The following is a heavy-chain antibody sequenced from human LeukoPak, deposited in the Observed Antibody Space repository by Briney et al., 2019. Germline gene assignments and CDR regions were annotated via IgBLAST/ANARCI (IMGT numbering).Heavy chain of an antibody. J-gene: IGHJ4*02. D-gene: IGHD3/OR15-3a*01. Sequence: GGSLRLSCAVSGITLNNYGMTWVRQAPGKGLEWVAGISDSGGSTKYADSVKGRFTIYRANPKNTLCLPMNSLRAEDTAVYFCAKRGVVIRVILVGFHKEAYYFESWGQGALVTVSS. V-gene: IGHV3-23*01. CDR1: GITLNNYG. CDR2: ISDSGGST. CDR3: AKRGVVIRVILVGFHKEAYYFES.